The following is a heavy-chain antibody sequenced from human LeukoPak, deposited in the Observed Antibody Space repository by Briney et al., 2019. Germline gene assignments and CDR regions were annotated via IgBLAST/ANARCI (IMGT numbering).Heavy chain of an antibody. V-gene: IGHV3-53*01. CDR1: GFTVSSNY. Sequence: GGSLRLSWAASGFTVSSNYMSWVRQAPGKGLEWVSVIYGGGSTYYADSVKGRFTISRDNSKNTLYLQMNSLRAEDTAVYYCSRHTATYYYDTSSYSFDYWGQGTLVTVSS. D-gene: IGHD3-22*01. CDR3: SRHTATYYYDTSSYSFDY. CDR2: IYGGGST. J-gene: IGHJ4*02.